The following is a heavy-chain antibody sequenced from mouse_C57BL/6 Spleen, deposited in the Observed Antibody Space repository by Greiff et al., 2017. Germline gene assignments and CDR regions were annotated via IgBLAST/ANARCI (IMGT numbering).Heavy chain of an antibody. J-gene: IGHJ2*01. Sequence: EVKLVESGGGLVKPGGSLKLSCAASGFTFSDYGMHWVRQAPVKGLEWVAYISSGSSTIYYADTVKGRFTISRDNAKNMLFLQMTSLRSEDTAMYYCARGTGPYYFDYWGQGTTLTVSS. CDR1: GFTFSDYG. V-gene: IGHV5-17*01. D-gene: IGHD4-1*01. CDR2: ISSGSSTI. CDR3: ARGTGPYYFDY.